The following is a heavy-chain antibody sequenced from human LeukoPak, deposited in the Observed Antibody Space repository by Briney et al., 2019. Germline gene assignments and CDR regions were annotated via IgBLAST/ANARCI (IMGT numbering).Heavy chain of an antibody. CDR3: ARHALNDFWSGPSSFDY. D-gene: IGHD3-3*01. CDR1: GGSISSGDYY. Sequence: PSETLSLTCTVSGGSISSGDYYWSWIRQPPGKGRVWIGYIYYSGRTYYNPSLESRVTISVDTSKNQFSLKLSSVTAADTAVYYCARHALNDFWSGPSSFDYWGQGTLVTVSS. CDR2: IYYSGRT. V-gene: IGHV4-30-4*01. J-gene: IGHJ4*02.